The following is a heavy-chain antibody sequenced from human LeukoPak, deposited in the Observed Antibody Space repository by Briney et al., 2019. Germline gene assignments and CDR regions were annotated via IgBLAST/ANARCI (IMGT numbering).Heavy chain of an antibody. D-gene: IGHD1-26*01. Sequence: GGSLRLSCAASGFTFSSYGMHWVRQAPGKGLEWVAVISYDGSNKYYADSVKGRFTISRDNSKNTLYLQMNSLRAEDTAVYCARAYAGGSYYYWGQGTLVTVSS. CDR3: ARAYAGGSYYY. CDR2: ISYDGSNK. J-gene: IGHJ4*02. V-gene: IGHV3-30*03. CDR1: GFTFSSYG.